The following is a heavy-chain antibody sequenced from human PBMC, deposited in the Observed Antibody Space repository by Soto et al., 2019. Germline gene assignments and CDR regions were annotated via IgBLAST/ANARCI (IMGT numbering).Heavy chain of an antibody. V-gene: IGHV3-30*18. Sequence: GGSLRLSCAASGFTFSSYGMRWVRQAPGKGLEWVAVISYDGSNKYYADSVKGRFTISRDNSKNTLYLQMNSLRAEDTAVYYCAKEGVAARRSYYYYGRDVWGKGTTVT. CDR1: GFTFSSYG. CDR2: ISYDGSNK. D-gene: IGHD6-6*01. CDR3: AKEGVAARRSYYYYGRDV. J-gene: IGHJ6*04.